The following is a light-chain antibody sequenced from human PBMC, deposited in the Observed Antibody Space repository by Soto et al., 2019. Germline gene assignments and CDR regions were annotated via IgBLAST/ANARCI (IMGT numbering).Light chain of an antibody. CDR2: RNN. J-gene: IGLJ3*02. Sequence: QSVLTQPPSASGTPGQRVTISCSGSRSNIGSNYVYWYQQLPGTAPQLLIYRNNQRPSGVPDRFSGSKSGTSASLAISGLRSEDEADYYCAAWDDSLSGWVFGGGTKLTVL. CDR1: RSNIGSNY. CDR3: AAWDDSLSGWV. V-gene: IGLV1-47*01.